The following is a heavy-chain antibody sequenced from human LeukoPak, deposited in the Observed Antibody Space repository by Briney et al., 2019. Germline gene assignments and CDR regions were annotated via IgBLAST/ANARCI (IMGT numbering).Heavy chain of an antibody. CDR3: ARPWGYDGRFTGRFDP. CDR2: IYYSGST. V-gene: IGHV4-39*01. Sequence: SETLSLTCTVSGGSISSSSYYWGWIRQPPGKGLEWIGSIYYSGSTYYNPSLKSRVTISLDTSKNQFSLRLSSVTAADTAVYYCARPWGYDGRFTGRFDPWGQGTLVTVSS. D-gene: IGHD3-22*01. CDR1: GGSISSSSYY. J-gene: IGHJ5*02.